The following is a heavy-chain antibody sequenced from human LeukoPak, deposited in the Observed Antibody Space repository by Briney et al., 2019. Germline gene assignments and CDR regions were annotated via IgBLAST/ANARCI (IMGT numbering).Heavy chain of an antibody. CDR3: ARGSGSLGLQISLFDY. CDR1: GYTFTSYD. D-gene: IGHD4-11*01. CDR2: IIPIFGTA. V-gene: IGHV1-69*13. J-gene: IGHJ4*02. Sequence: ASVKVSCKASGYTFTSYDISWVRQAPGQGLEWMGGIIPIFGTANYAQKFQGRVTITADESTSTAYMELSSLRSEDTAVYYCARGSGSLGLQISLFDYWGQGTLVTVSS.